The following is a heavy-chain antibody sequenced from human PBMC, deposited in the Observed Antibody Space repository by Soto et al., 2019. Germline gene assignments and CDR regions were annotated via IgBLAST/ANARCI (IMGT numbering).Heavy chain of an antibody. CDR3: AREPVYCSGGSCYTGYFDY. D-gene: IGHD2-15*01. J-gene: IGHJ4*02. Sequence: GGSLRLSCAASGFTVSSNYMSWVRQAPGKGLEWVSVIYSGGSTYYADSVKGRFTISRHNSKNTLYLQMNSLRAEDTAVYYCAREPVYCSGGSCYTGYFDYWGKGTLVTVSS. CDR2: IYSGGST. V-gene: IGHV3-53*04. CDR1: GFTVSSNY.